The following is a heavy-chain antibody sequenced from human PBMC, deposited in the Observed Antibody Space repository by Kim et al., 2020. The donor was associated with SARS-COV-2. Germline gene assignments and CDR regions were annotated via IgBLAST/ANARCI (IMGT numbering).Heavy chain of an antibody. D-gene: IGHD6-13*01. J-gene: IGHJ4*02. Sequence: QKFQGRVTITRDTSASTAYMELSSLRSEDTAVYYCASSVSAAGTRGGLDYWGQGTLVTVSS. CDR3: ASSVSAAGTRGGLDY. V-gene: IGHV1-3*01.